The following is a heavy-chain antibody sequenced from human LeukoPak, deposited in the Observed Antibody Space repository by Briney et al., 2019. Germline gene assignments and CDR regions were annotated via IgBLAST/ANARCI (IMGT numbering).Heavy chain of an antibody. CDR1: GFTFSSYA. V-gene: IGHV3-30-3*01. CDR3: ARGGQDQLRRRAHWFDP. J-gene: IGHJ5*02. CDR2: ISYDGSNK. Sequence: PGRSLRLSCAASGFTFSSYAMHWVRQAPGKGLEWVAVISYDGSNKYYADSVKGRFTISRDNSKNTLYLQMNSLRAEDTAVYYCARGGQDQLRRRAHWFDPWGQGTLVTVSS. D-gene: IGHD2-2*01.